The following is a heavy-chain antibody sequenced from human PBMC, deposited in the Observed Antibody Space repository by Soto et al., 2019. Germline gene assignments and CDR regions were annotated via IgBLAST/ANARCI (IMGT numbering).Heavy chain of an antibody. J-gene: IGHJ4*02. CDR1: GFAFSSYW. Sequence: PVGSLRLSCAASGFAFSSYWMHWLRQAPGKGLVWVSRINSDGSGTTYADSVRGRFTISRDNAKNTLYLQMNSLRAEDTAVYYCARRDRPSYTSDYWGQGTLVTVSS. CDR3: ARRDRPSYTSDY. D-gene: IGHD4-4*01. V-gene: IGHV3-74*03. CDR2: INSDGSGT.